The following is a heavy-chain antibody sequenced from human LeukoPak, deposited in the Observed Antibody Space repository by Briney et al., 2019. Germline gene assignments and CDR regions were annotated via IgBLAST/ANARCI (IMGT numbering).Heavy chain of an antibody. CDR3: ARDGPGRANFDY. V-gene: IGHV3-48*01. J-gene: IGHJ4*02. D-gene: IGHD2-15*01. CDR1: GSSFSSYS. CDR2: ISSSGSTI. Sequence: PGGSLRLSCAASGSSFSSYSMNWVRQAPGKGLEWVSYISSSGSTIFYADSVKGRFTISRDNAKNSLYLQMNSLRAEDTAVYYCARDGPGRANFDYWGQGTLVTVSS.